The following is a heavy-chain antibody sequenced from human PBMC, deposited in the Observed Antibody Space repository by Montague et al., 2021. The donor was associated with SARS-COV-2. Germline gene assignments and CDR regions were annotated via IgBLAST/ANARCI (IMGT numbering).Heavy chain of an antibody. Sequence: SETLSLTCSVYGGSFSGYYWCWICQPPGKGLEWIGDINHSGSTNYNPYLSIRVTISVDTSTNQFSLKLSSVTDADTAVYYCARGSGCSGGSCYSEWDPYYDYGNDVWGQGTTDTVSS. J-gene: IGHJ6*02. CDR3: ARGSGCSGGSCYSEWDPYYDYGNDV. D-gene: IGHD2-15*01. CDR1: GGSFSGYY. CDR2: INHSGST. V-gene: IGHV4-34*01.